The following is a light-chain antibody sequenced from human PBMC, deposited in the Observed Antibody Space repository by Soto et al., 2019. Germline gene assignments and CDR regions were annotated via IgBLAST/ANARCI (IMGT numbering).Light chain of an antibody. CDR2: DAS. J-gene: IGKJ4*01. CDR1: QDISKY. V-gene: IGKV1-33*01. Sequence: IHITLSPYSLSASVGDRITITCQASQDISKYLNWYQHKPGKAPKLLIYDASNFETGVPSRFSGSGSGTEFTFTISSLQPEDITPYYCQLYAIRPHTFGGGGKVDIK. CDR3: QLYAIRPHT.